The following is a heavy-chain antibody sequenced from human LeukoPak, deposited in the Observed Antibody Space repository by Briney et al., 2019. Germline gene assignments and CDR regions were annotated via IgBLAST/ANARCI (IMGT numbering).Heavy chain of an antibody. Sequence: QTGGSLRLSCAASGFTFGSYAMTWVRQAPGKGLEWVSVISGIGAATYYADSVKGRFTISRDNSKNTLYLQMNGLRAEDTAVYYCAKRAVTTFSSGFHYWGQGTLVTVSS. J-gene: IGHJ4*02. CDR2: ISGIGAAT. D-gene: IGHD2/OR15-2a*01. CDR3: AKRAVTTFSSGFHY. V-gene: IGHV3-23*01. CDR1: GFTFGSYA.